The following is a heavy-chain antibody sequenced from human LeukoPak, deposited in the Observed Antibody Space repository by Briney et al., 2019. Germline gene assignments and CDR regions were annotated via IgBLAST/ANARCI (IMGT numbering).Heavy chain of an antibody. Sequence: SETLSLTCTVSGGSISSYYWSWIRQPPGKGLEWIGYIYTSGSTKYNPSLKSRVTISVETPQSQFSLKLSSVTAADTAAYYCARLPLGYYYMDVWGKGTTVTVSS. CDR1: GGSISSYY. V-gene: IGHV4-4*09. CDR3: ARLPLGYYYMDV. CDR2: IYTSGST. J-gene: IGHJ6*03.